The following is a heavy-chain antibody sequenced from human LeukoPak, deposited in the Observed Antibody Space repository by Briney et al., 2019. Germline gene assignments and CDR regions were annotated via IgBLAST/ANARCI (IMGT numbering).Heavy chain of an antibody. CDR2: INTNTGNP. D-gene: IGHD2-15*01. CDR1: GYTFTSYA. V-gene: IGHV7-4-1*02. Sequence: ASVKVSCKASGYTFTSYAMNWVRQAPGQGLEWMGWINTNTGNPTYAQGFTGRFVSSLDTSVSTAYLQISSLKAEDTAVYYCARAATALRAPNRFDPWGQGTLVTVSS. CDR3: ARAATALRAPNRFDP. J-gene: IGHJ5*02.